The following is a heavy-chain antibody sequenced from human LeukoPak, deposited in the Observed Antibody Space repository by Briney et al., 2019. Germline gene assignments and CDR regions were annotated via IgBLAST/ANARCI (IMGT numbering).Heavy chain of an antibody. Sequence: SVKVSCKASGGTFSSYAISWVRQAPGQGLEWMGGIIPIFGTANYAQKFQGRVTITADESTSTAYMELSSLRSEDTAVYYCARDALSPYRSYNSGSFPLWVYWGQGTLVTVSS. CDR1: GGTFSSYA. CDR3: ARDALSPYRSYNSGSFPLWVY. D-gene: IGHD1-26*01. J-gene: IGHJ4*02. V-gene: IGHV1-69*01. CDR2: IIPIFGTA.